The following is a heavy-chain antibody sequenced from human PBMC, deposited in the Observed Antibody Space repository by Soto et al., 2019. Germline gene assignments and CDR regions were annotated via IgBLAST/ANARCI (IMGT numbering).Heavy chain of an antibody. CDR3: ARDRVEYDFWSGYQAFDI. Sequence: SETLSLTCTVSGGSISSGGYYWSWIRQHPGKGLEWIGYIYYSGSTYYNPSLKSRVTISVDTSKNQFSLKLSSVTAADTAVYYCARDRVEYDFWSGYQAFDIWGQGTMVTVSS. D-gene: IGHD3-3*01. CDR1: GGSISSGGYY. J-gene: IGHJ3*02. V-gene: IGHV4-31*03. CDR2: IYYSGST.